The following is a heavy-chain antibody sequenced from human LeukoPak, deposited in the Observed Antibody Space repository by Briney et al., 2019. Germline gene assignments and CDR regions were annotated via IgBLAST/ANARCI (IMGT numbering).Heavy chain of an antibody. Sequence: GGSLRLSCTVSGFTVSSNSMSWVRQAPGKGLEWVAVISYDGSNKYYADSVKGRFTISRDNSKNTLYLQMNSLRAEDTAVYYCARGYSSGWYYFDYWGQGTLVTVSS. CDR3: ARGYSSGWYYFDY. CDR1: GFTVSSNS. CDR2: ISYDGSNK. V-gene: IGHV3-30*04. J-gene: IGHJ4*02. D-gene: IGHD6-19*01.